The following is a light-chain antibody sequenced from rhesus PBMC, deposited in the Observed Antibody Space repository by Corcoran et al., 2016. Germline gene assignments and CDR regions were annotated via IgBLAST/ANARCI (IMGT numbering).Light chain of an antibody. J-gene: IGKJ4*01. CDR3: QHGYGTP. Sequence: IQMTQSPSSLSESVGDTVTITCRASQSISSWLDWYQQKPGKAPKLLIYKGSNLQRGGLSRLSGSGSGTDYPFTVSSLQPEDVATYYCQHGYGTPFGGGTKVEIK. CDR2: KGS. CDR1: QSISSW. V-gene: IGKV1-74*01.